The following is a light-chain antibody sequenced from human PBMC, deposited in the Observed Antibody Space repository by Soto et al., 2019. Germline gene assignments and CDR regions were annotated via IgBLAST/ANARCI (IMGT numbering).Light chain of an antibody. J-gene: IGLJ2*01. CDR2: RNN. Sequence: QSVLTQPPSASGTPGQRVTISCSGSSSNIGSNYVYWYQQLPGTDPKLLIYRNNQRPSGVPDRFSGSKSGTSASLAISGLRSEDEGDYYCAAWDDSLSGVVFGGGTKLTVL. V-gene: IGLV1-47*01. CDR3: AAWDDSLSGVV. CDR1: SSNIGSNY.